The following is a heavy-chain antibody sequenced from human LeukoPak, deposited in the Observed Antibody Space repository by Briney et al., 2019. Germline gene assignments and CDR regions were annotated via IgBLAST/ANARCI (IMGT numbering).Heavy chain of an antibody. D-gene: IGHD6-19*01. CDR2: ISSSSSYI. J-gene: IGHJ4*02. CDR1: GFTFSSYS. Sequence: GGSLRLSCAASGFTFSSYSMNWVRQAPGKGLEWVSSISSSSSYIYYADSVKGRFTISRDNAKNSLYLQMNSLRAEDTAVYYCARDGRHSSGWSSLDYWGQGTLVTVSS. V-gene: IGHV3-21*01. CDR3: ARDGRHSSGWSSLDY.